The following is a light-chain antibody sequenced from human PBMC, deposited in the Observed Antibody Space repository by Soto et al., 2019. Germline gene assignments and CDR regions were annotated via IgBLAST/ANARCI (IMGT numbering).Light chain of an antibody. J-gene: IGKJ1*01. CDR1: QYINTR. V-gene: IGKV3-20*01. Sequence: EIVLTQSPATLSSFPVDRFTLSCSASQYINTRLAWYQHRPGQAPRLLIYQTSIRAAGIPARFSASGSGTDFTLTISRLEPEDFAVYYCQQYGSSPLWTFGQGTKVDIK. CDR2: QTS. CDR3: QQYGSSPLWT.